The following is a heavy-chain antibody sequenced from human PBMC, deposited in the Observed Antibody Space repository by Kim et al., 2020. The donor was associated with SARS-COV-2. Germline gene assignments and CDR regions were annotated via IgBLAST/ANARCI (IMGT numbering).Heavy chain of an antibody. V-gene: IGHV3-74*01. CDR2: ISGDDSYI. CDR1: GFTFTNYW. J-gene: IGHJ4*02. CDR3: AREGRPVRTWFDY. Sequence: GGSLRLSCVASGFTFTNYWMSWVRQAPGKGLVWVARISGDDSYINYADSVKGRFTISRDNAKNTLYLQMNSLGAEDTAVYYCAREGRPVRTWFDYWGRGTLVSVSP.